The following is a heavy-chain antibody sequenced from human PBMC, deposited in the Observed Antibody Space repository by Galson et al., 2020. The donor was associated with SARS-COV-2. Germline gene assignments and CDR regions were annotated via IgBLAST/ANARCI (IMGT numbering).Heavy chain of an antibody. CDR2: IWDDGSNK. CDR3: ARYYWGLDY. V-gene: IGHV3-33*01. D-gene: IGHD7-27*01. CDR1: GFTFSSYG. J-gene: IGHJ4*02. Sequence: GESLKISCEASGFTFSSYGMHWVRQAPGKGLEWVAVIWDDGSNKYYADSVKGRFTISRDNSKNTVYLQMKSLRAEDTAVYYCARYYWGLDYWGQGTLVSVSS.